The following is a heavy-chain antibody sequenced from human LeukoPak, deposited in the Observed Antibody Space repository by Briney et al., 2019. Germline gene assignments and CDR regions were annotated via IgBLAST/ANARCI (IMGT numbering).Heavy chain of an antibody. Sequence: SVKVSCKASGGTFSSYAITWVRQAPGQGLEWMGGIIPIFGTANYAQKFQGRVTITADESTSTAYMELSSLRSEGTAVYYCARGRLVYSSGWYYFDYWGQGTLVTVSS. CDR3: ARGRLVYSSGWYYFDY. J-gene: IGHJ4*02. D-gene: IGHD6-19*01. CDR2: IIPIFGTA. CDR1: GGTFSSYA. V-gene: IGHV1-69*13.